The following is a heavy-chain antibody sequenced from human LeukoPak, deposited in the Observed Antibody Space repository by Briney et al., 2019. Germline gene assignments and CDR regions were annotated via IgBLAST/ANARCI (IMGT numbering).Heavy chain of an antibody. V-gene: IGHV4-61*02. CDR2: IYTTGSX. Sequence: XXYXSWIXXPXGXXXXWIVRIYTTGSXNYNPSLKSRVTISXXXSKNQFSLKQRSVTAADTAVYXXXXXXXXXXXXXXYWGXXXXVTVSS. CDR1: XXY. J-gene: IGHJ4*02. CDR3: XXXXXXXXXXXXY.